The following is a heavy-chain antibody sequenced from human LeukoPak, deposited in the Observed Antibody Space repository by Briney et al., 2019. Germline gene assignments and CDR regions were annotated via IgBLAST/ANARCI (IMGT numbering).Heavy chain of an antibody. J-gene: IGHJ3*02. CDR2: IYYSGST. D-gene: IGHD3-10*01. Sequence: PSETLSLTCTVSGGSISSSSYYWGWIRQPPGKGLEWIGSIYYSGSTYYNPSLKSRVTISVDTSKNQFSLKLSSVTAADTAVYYCARGKITMVRGVIFAFDIWGQGTMVTVSS. CDR1: GGSISSSSYY. V-gene: IGHV4-39*07. CDR3: ARGKITMVRGVIFAFDI.